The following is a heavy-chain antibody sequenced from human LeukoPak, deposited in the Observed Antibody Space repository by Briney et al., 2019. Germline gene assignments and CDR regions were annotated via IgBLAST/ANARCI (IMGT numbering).Heavy chain of an antibody. CDR2: VSADGRTQ. J-gene: IGHJ6*04. V-gene: IGHV3-30*03. Sequence: PGRSLRLSCAASGFTFRTYSIHWVRQAPGKGLEWVTAVSADGRTQLYSDSVKGRFTISRDNSLNTLHLQMNSLRTEDTAVYYCARDAYYYDSSLDVWGKGTTVTVSS. CDR3: ARDAYYYDSSLDV. D-gene: IGHD3-22*01. CDR1: GFTFRTYS.